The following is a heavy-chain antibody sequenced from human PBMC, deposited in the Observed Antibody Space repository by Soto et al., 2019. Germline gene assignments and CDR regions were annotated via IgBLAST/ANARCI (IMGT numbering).Heavy chain of an antibody. D-gene: IGHD3-22*01. CDR2: ISSSSSYI. CDR1: GFTFSSYS. Sequence: PGGSLRLSCAASGFTFSSYSMNWVRQATGKGLEWVSSISSSSSYIYYADSVRGRFTISRDNAKNSLYLQMNSLRAEDTAVYYCARDGALPVVITLPSYYYYGMDVWGQGTTVTVSS. CDR3: ARDGALPVVITLPSYYYYGMDV. J-gene: IGHJ6*02. V-gene: IGHV3-21*01.